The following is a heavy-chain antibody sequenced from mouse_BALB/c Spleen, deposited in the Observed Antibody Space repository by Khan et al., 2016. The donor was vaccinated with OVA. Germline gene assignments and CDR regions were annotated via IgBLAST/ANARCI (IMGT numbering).Heavy chain of an antibody. CDR1: GFTFSTYG. Sequence: EVRLVESGGDFVRPGGSLKLSCAASGFTFSTYGMSWVRQTPDKRLEWVATINTGGAYTYYPDTVKGRFTIPRDNAKNTLYLQLSSLKSEDTAIYYFARLAYSYKCEGFAYWGRGTLVTVSA. CDR3: ARLAYSYKCEGFAY. D-gene: IGHD1-1*01. J-gene: IGHJ3*01. CDR2: INTGGAYT. V-gene: IGHV5-6*01.